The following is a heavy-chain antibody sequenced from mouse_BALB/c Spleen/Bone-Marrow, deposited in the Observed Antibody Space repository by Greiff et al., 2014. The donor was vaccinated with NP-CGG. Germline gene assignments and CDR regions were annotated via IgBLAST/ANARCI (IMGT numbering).Heavy chain of an antibody. CDR3: ARPYRYYFDY. D-gene: IGHD2-14*01. J-gene: IGHJ2*01. CDR2: INSNGGST. CDR1: GFTFSSYG. V-gene: IGHV5-6-3*01. Sequence: EVHLVESGGGLVQPGGSLKLSCAASGFTFSSYGTSWVRQTPDKRLELVATINSNGGSTYYPDSVKGRFTISRDNAKNTLYLQMSSLKSEDTAMYYCARPYRYYFDYWGQGTTLTVSS.